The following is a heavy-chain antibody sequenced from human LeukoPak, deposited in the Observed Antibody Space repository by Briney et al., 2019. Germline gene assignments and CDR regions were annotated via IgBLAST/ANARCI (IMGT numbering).Heavy chain of an antibody. Sequence: ASVKVSCKASGYTFTSYGISWVRQAPGQGLEWMGWISAYNGNTNYAQKLQGRVTMPTDTSTSTAYMELRSLRSDDTAVYYCAGDSSSWFNWFDPWGQGTLVTVSS. CDR3: AGDSSSWFNWFDP. J-gene: IGHJ5*02. CDR1: GYTFTSYG. CDR2: ISAYNGNT. D-gene: IGHD6-13*01. V-gene: IGHV1-18*01.